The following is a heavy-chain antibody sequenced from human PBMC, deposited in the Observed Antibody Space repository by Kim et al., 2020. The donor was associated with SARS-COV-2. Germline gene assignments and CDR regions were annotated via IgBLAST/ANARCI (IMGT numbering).Heavy chain of an antibody. V-gene: IGHV1-2*02. D-gene: IGHD3-3*01. CDR3: AIGYYDFWTGFFVVSPPSESYFDY. J-gene: IGHJ4*02. Sequence: ASEKVSCKASGYTFTGYYMHWVRQAPGQGLEWMGWINPNSGGTNYAQKFQGRVTMTRDTSISTAYMELSRLRSDDTAVYYCAIGYYDFWTGFFVVSPPSESYFDYWGQGTLVTVSS. CDR2: INPNSGGT. CDR1: GYTFTGYY.